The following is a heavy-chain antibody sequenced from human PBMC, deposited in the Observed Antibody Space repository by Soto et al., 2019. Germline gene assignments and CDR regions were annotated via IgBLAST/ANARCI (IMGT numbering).Heavy chain of an antibody. J-gene: IGHJ4*02. V-gene: IGHV3-30*18. CDR2: ISYDGSNK. CDR1: WFTFSSYC. D-gene: IGHD5-12*01. CDR3: AKDRTGIVATMEVDY. Sequence: SGGSLRLSCAAPWFTFSSYCMHWVPPAPSKVLEWVAVISYDGSNKYYADSVKGRFTISRDNSKNTLYLQMNSLRAEDTAVYYCAKDRTGIVATMEVDYWGQGTLVTVSS.